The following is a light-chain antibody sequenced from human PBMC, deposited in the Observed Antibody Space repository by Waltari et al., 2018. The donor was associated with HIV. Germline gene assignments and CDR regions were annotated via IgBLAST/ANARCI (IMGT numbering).Light chain of an antibody. CDR1: IRDVCDYHY. CDR3: NSYASSNRRV. CDR2: EVN. J-gene: IGLJ3*02. V-gene: IGLV2-8*01. Sequence: QSALTPPPSASGSPRQSLTISCTGPIRDVCDYHYLSWYQPHPGKAPKVIIYEVNKRPAGVPDRFSGSKSGNTASLTVSGLQAEDEAQYYCNSYASSNRRVFGRGTKLTVL.